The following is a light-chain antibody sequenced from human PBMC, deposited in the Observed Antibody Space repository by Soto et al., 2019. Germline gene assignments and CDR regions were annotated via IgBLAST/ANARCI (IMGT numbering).Light chain of an antibody. CDR3: QQYDNWPPT. Sequence: EIVLTQSPGTLSLSPGERATLSCRASQSVSSNYLAWYQQKPGQAPRLVIYGASSRATGIPDRFSGSGSGTDFTLTIGSLQSEDSAVYYCQQYDNWPPTFGQGTRWIS. CDR1: QSVSSNY. CDR2: GAS. J-gene: IGKJ1*01. V-gene: IGKV3-20*01.